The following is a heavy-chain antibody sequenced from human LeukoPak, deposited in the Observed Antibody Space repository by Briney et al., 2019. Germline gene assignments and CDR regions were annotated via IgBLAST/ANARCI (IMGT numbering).Heavy chain of an antibody. V-gene: IGHV3-21*01. CDR1: GFTFSSYS. D-gene: IGHD6-19*01. J-gene: IGHJ4*02. Sequence: KPGGSLRLSCAAFGFTFSSYSMNWVRQAPGKGLEWVSSISSSSSYIYYADSVKGRLTISRDNAKNSLYLYMNSLRAEDTAVYYCARDGRGAVARDYWGQGTLLTVSS. CDR2: ISSSSSYI. CDR3: ARDGRGAVARDY.